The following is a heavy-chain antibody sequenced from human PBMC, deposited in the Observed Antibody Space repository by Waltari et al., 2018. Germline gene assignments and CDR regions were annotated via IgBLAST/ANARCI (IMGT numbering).Heavy chain of an antibody. V-gene: IGHV4-34*01. D-gene: IGHD5-18*01. CDR1: GGSFRGYY. CDR2: INHSGST. Sequence: QVQLQQWGAGLLKPSETLSLTCAVYGGSFRGYYWRWIRQPPGKGLEGIGEINHSGSTNYNPSLKSRVTISVDTSKNQFSLKLSSVTAADTAVYYCASNPKVYSYGSVRYFDYWGQGTLVTVSS. J-gene: IGHJ4*02. CDR3: ASNPKVYSYGSVRYFDY.